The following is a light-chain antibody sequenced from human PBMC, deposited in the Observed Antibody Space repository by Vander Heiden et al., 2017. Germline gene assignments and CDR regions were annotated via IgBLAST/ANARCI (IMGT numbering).Light chain of an antibody. CDR2: EVT. Sequence: QSALTQPPSPSGAPGESVAIPCTGTSIDVGGYNYVSWYQQHPGKAPKLIIYEVTKRPSGVPDRCSGSKSGNTASLTVSGLQAEDESYYYCSSYADRNSLVFGGGTKLTVL. CDR3: SSYADRNSLV. V-gene: IGLV2-8*01. J-gene: IGLJ3*02. CDR1: SIDVGGYNY.